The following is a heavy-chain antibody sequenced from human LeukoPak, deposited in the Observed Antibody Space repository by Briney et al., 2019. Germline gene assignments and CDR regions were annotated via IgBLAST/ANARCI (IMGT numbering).Heavy chain of an antibody. D-gene: IGHD2-2*01. CDR1: GFTFSSYE. J-gene: IGHJ4*02. CDR2: LSYDGSDN. V-gene: IGHV3-30*01. CDR3: ARVACKTSCSNGVYLDY. Sequence: PGGSLRLSCAASGFTFSSYEMHWVRQAPGKGLEGVALLSYDGSDNYYADSVKGRFTISRDNSKNTLYLQMTSLRAEDTAVYYCARVACKTSCSNGVYLDYWGKGTLVTVSS.